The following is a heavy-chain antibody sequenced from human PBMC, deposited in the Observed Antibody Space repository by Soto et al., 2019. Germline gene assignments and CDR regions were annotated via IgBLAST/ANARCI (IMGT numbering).Heavy chain of an antibody. D-gene: IGHD2-2*02. V-gene: IGHV4-30-2*01. J-gene: IGHJ6*02. Sequence: SETLSLTCTVSGGSIISGGHAWSWIRQPPGKGLEWIGYIYHGGSSYHNPSLKSRVTMSVNKSKNQFSLELSSVTAADTALYYCAKDISCSSTSCYTGDYYGMDVWGQGTTVTVSS. CDR1: GGSIISGGHA. CDR2: IYHGGSS. CDR3: AKDISCSSTSCYTGDYYGMDV.